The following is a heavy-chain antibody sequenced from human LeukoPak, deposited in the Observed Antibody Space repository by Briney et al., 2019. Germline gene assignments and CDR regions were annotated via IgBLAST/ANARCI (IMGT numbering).Heavy chain of an antibody. CDR3: ARGRGYSYVIDAFDI. V-gene: IGHV4-59*01. Sequence: PSETLSLTCTVSGGSISSYYCSWIRQPPGKGLEWIGYIYYSGSTNYNPSLKSRVTISVDTSKNQFSLKLSSVTAADTAVYYCARGRGYSYVIDAFDIWGQGTMATVSS. CDR2: IYYSGST. CDR1: GGSISSYY. D-gene: IGHD5-18*01. J-gene: IGHJ3*02.